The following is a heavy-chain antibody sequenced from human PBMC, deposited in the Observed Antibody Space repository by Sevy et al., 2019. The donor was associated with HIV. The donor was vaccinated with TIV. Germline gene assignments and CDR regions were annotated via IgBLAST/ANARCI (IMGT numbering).Heavy chain of an antibody. D-gene: IGHD3-10*01. Sequence: GGSLRVSCAASGFTFSSFAISWVRQAPGKGLEWVSDISGSGGGKKYADSVKGRFTVSRDNAQNTVFLQMNNLRGEDTGLYYCAKEFYRGSYLEDWGQGTLVTVSS. V-gene: IGHV3-23*01. CDR1: GFTFSSFA. J-gene: IGHJ4*02. CDR3: AKEFYRGSYLED. CDR2: ISGSGGGK.